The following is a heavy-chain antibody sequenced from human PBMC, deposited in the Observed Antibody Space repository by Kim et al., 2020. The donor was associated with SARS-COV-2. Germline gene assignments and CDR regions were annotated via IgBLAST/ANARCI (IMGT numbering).Heavy chain of an antibody. D-gene: IGHD7-27*01. V-gene: IGHV4-4*06. Sequence: PKVRVTMSVATSKNQFSLKLSSVTAADTAVYYCARDGESLSYYYYYGMDVWGQGTTVTVSS. J-gene: IGHJ6*02. CDR3: ARDGESLSYYYYYGMDV.